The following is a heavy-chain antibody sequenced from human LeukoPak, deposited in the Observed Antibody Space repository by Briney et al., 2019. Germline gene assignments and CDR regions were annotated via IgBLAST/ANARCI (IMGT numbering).Heavy chain of an antibody. CDR1: GFTFSSYA. Sequence: HPGGSLRLSCAASGFTFSSYAMSWVRQAPGKGLEWVSAISGSGGSTYYADSVKGRFTISRDNSKNTLYLQMNSLRAEDTAVYYCAKEGNYAMGYYYYYMDVWGKGTTVTVSS. D-gene: IGHD1-7*01. CDR2: ISGSGGST. CDR3: AKEGNYAMGYYYYYMDV. V-gene: IGHV3-23*01. J-gene: IGHJ6*03.